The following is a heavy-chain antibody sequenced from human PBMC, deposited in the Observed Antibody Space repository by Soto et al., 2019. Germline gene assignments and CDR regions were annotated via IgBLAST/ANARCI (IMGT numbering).Heavy chain of an antibody. CDR3: VRTSLVVAAATREDY. CDR2: INSDGSST. CDR1: GFTFSSYW. J-gene: IGHJ4*02. V-gene: IGHV3-74*01. Sequence: EVQLVESGGGLVQPGGSLRLSCAASGFTFSSYWMHWVRQAPGKGLVWVSRINSDGSSTSYADSVKGRFTISRDNAKNTLYLQMNNLRAEDTAVYYGVRTSLVVAAATREDYWGQGTLVTVSS. D-gene: IGHD2-15*01.